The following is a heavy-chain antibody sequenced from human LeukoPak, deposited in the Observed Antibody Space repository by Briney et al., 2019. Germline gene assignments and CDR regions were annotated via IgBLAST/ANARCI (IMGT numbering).Heavy chain of an antibody. J-gene: IGHJ4*02. CDR1: GFTFSSHG. CDR2: IRYDGSNK. V-gene: IGHV3-30*02. CDR3: AHIAARTTDYFDY. D-gene: IGHD6-6*01. Sequence: GGSLRLSCAASGFTFSSHGMHWVRQAPGKGLEWVAFIRYDGSNKYYADSVKGRFTISRDNSKNTLYLQMNSLRAEDTAVYYCAHIAARTTDYFDYWGQGTLVTVSS.